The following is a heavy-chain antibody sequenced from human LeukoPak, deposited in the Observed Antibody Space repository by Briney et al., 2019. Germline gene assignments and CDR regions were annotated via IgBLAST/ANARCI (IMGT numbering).Heavy chain of an antibody. V-gene: IGHV3-21*01. CDR3: ARDLAWGTY. CDR1: GFTFSIYT. D-gene: IGHD7-27*01. Sequence: GGSLRLSCVASGFTFSIYTMSWVRQAPGKGLEWVSSITGSSSSIYSADSVKGRLTISRDNAKNSLYLEMNGLRDEDTAVYYCARDLAWGTYWGQGTLVTVSS. CDR2: ITGSSSSI. J-gene: IGHJ4*02.